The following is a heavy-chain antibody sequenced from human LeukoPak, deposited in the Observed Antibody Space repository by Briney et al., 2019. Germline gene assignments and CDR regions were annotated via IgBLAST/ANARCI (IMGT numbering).Heavy chain of an antibody. Sequence: KASETLSLTCTVSGGSISSYYWSWIRQPPGKGLEWIGYIYYSGSTNYNPSLKSRVTISVDTSKNQFSLKLSSVTAADTAVYYCARDTGYSYAHAFDIWGQGTMVTVSS. J-gene: IGHJ3*02. CDR3: ARDTGYSYAHAFDI. D-gene: IGHD5-18*01. CDR1: GGSISSYY. V-gene: IGHV4-59*01. CDR2: IYYSGST.